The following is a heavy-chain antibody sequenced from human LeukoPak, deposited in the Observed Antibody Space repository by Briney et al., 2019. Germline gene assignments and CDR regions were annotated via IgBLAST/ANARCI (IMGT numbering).Heavy chain of an antibody. D-gene: IGHD3-10*01. V-gene: IGHV1-8*01. Sequence: GASVKVSCKASGYTFTSYDINWVRQATGQGLEWMGWMNPNSGNTGYAQKFQGRVTMTRNTSISTAYMELSSLRSEDTAVYYCARTIRITMVRGVPPLYYLDYWGQGTLVTVSS. CDR3: ARTIRITMVRGVPPLYYLDY. CDR1: GYTFTSYD. CDR2: MNPNSGNT. J-gene: IGHJ4*02.